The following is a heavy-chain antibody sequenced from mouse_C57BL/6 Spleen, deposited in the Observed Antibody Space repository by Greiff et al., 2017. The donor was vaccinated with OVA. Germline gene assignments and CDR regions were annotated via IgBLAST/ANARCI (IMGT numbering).Heavy chain of an antibody. CDR3: AREGPSLDY. V-gene: IGHV3-6*01. CDR1: GYSITSGYY. Sequence: ESGPGLVKPSQSLSLTCSVTGYSITSGYYWNWIRQFPGNKLEWMGYISYDGSNNYNPSLKNPISITRDTSKNQFFLKLNSVTTEDTATYYCAREGPSLDYWGQGTTLTVSS. D-gene: IGHD6-1*01. CDR2: ISYDGSN. J-gene: IGHJ2*01.